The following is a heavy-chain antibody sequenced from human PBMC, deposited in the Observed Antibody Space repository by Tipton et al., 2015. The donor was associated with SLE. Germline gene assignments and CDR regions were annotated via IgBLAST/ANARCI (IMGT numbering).Heavy chain of an antibody. V-gene: IGHV4-61*08. CDR2: IYYSGST. D-gene: IGHD6-13*01. CDR1: GGSISSGGYY. Sequence: TLSLTCTVSGGSISSGGYYWSWIRQHPGKGLEWIGYIYYSGSTNYNPSLKSRVTISVDTSKNQFSLKLSSVTAADTAVYYCATWIAAAGNDAFDIWGQGTMVTVSS. J-gene: IGHJ3*02. CDR3: ATWIAAAGNDAFDI.